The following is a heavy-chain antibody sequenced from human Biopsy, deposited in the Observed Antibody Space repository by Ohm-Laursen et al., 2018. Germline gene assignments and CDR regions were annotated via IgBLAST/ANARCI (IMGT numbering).Heavy chain of an antibody. Sequence: GASVKVSCKASAYSFGDHRIHWVRQAPGQGLEWMGWIDPKSGGTNYAQKFQGRVTMTRDTSISTTYMELRRLTSDDTAVFYCAREFGDFWGGRQFDFWGQGTLVTVSS. D-gene: IGHD3-3*01. CDR1: AYSFGDHR. V-gene: IGHV1-2*02. CDR3: AREFGDFWGGRQFDF. CDR2: IDPKSGGT. J-gene: IGHJ5*01.